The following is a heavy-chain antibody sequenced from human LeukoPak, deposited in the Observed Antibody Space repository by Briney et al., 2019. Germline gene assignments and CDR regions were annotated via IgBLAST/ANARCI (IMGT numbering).Heavy chain of an antibody. V-gene: IGHV4-38-2*02. D-gene: IGHD6-13*01. CDR3: ARAHMYSSSWYNWFDP. CDR2: IHHSGST. Sequence: SETLSLTCTVSGYSISSGYYWGWIRQPPGKGLEWIGSIHHSGSTYYNPSLKSRVTISVDTSKNQFSLKLSSVSAADTAVYYCARAHMYSSSWYNWFDPWGQGTLVTVSS. CDR1: GYSISSGYY. J-gene: IGHJ5*02.